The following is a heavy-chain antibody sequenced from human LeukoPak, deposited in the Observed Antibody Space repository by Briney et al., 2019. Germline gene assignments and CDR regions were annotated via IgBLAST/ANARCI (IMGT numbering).Heavy chain of an antibody. V-gene: IGHV3-30*02. CDR3: AKAVVPAADNWFDP. J-gene: IGHJ5*02. Sequence: SGGSLRLSCAASGFTFSRYGMHWVRQAPGKGLEWVAFIRYDGSNKYYADSVKGRFTISRDNSKNTLYLQMNSLRAEDTAVYYCAKAVVPAADNWFDPWGQGTLVTVSS. CDR1: GFTFSRYG. CDR2: IRYDGSNK. D-gene: IGHD2-2*01.